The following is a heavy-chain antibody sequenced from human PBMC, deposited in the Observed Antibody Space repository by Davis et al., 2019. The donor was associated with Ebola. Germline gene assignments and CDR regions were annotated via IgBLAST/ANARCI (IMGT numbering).Heavy chain of an antibody. CDR2: IHYSGST. J-gene: IGHJ4*02. V-gene: IGHV4-30-4*08. Sequence: SETLSLTCTVSGGSISSGGYYWSWIRQHPGKGLEWIGYIHYSGSTYYNPSLKSRVTISVDTSKNQFSLKLSSVTAADTAVYYCARGRRGAPAIFHYWGQGTLVTVSS. CDR3: ARGRRGAPAIFHY. D-gene: IGHD2-21*02. CDR1: GGSISSGGYY.